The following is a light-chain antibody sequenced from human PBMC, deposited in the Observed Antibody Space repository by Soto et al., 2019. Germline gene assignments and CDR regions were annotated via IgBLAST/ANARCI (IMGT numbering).Light chain of an antibody. CDR2: EVT. CDR3: SSYAGSNNLV. Sequence: QSALTQPPSASGSPGQSVTISCTGTSRDVGAYNSVSWYQQHPGEVPKLLIYEVTQRPSGVPNRFSGSKSGNTASLTVSGLQAEDEADYYCSSYAGSNNLVFGGGTKLTVL. V-gene: IGLV2-8*01. CDR1: SRDVGAYNS. J-gene: IGLJ2*01.